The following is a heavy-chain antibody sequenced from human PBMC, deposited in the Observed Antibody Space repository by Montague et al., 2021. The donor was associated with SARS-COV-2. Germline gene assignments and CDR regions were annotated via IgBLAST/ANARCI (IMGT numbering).Heavy chain of an antibody. J-gene: IGHJ4*02. Sequence: SYTLSLTCAFYGGSFSGYYWSWIRQPPGKGLDWIGEINHYGSTNYNPSLHSRVTISLDTSKSQFSLKLSSVTAADKAVYYCARVTTDVLRYFDWLTKEDSRYFDYWGQGTLVTVSS. V-gene: IGHV4-34*01. CDR3: ARVTTDVLRYFDWLTKEDSRYFDY. D-gene: IGHD3-9*01. CDR1: GGSFSGYY. CDR2: INHYGST.